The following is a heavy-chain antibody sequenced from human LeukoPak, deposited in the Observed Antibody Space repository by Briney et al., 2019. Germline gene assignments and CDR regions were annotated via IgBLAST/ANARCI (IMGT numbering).Heavy chain of an antibody. D-gene: IGHD3-10*01. CDR1: GGPISCYY. Sequence: WETLPLTCSVSGGPISCYYWRWIRQPPGKGLEGIGYIYYCGSTNSKPSLQSRVTISVDTYKNQFALKLSYVSAAGPAVYFCASNDYYGSGSYFDGWGQATLVTASS. CDR3: ASNDYYGSGSYFDG. J-gene: IGHJ4*02. CDR2: IYYCGST. V-gene: IGHV4-59*01.